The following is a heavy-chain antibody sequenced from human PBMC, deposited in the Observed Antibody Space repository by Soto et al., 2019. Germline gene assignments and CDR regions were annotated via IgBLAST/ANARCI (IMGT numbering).Heavy chain of an antibody. V-gene: IGHV3-15*07. CDR2: IKSKTDGGTT. J-gene: IGHJ1*01. Sequence: GWSLRLSCAASGFTFSNAWMNWVRQAPGKGLEWVGRIKSKTDGGTTDYAAPVKGRFTISRDDSKNTLYLQMNSLKTEDTAVYYCTTRERSWEYFQHWGQGTLVTVSS. CDR1: GFTFSNAW. CDR3: TTRERSWEYFQH. D-gene: IGHD1-1*01.